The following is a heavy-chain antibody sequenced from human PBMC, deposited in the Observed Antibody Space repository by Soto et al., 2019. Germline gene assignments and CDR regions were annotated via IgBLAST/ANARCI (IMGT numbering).Heavy chain of an antibody. CDR1: GASIISENW. J-gene: IGHJ4*02. Sequence: QVQLQESGPGLVKPSGTLSLTCAVSGASIISENWWTWVGQSPGKGLEWIGEIHHTGSTTYNPSLDSRVTMSVDKSKNHFSLILSSVTAADTALYYCAKSWELRRGFASWGQGTLVTVSS. V-gene: IGHV4-4*02. CDR3: AKSWELRRGFAS. CDR2: IHHTGST. D-gene: IGHD1-26*01.